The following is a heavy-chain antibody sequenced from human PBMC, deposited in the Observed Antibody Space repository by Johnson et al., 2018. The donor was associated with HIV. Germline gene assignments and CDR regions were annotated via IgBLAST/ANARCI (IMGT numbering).Heavy chain of an antibody. CDR1: GFTVSTNY. CDR2: IYSGGSI. J-gene: IGHJ3*02. CDR3: AREGAWEVRPGAFDI. V-gene: IGHV3-66*01. D-gene: IGHD1-26*01. Sequence: VLLVESVGGLIQPGGSLRLSCTASGFTVSTNYMSWVRQAPGKGLEWVSVIYSGGSIYYADSVKGRFSISRDNSKNTLYLQMNSLRVEDTAVYYCAREGAWEVRPGAFDIWGQGTMVTVSS.